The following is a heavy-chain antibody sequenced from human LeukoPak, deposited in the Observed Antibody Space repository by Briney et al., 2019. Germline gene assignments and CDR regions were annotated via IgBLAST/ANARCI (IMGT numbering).Heavy chain of an antibody. CDR3: ARGLGVVMGYYYYYMDV. J-gene: IGHJ6*03. D-gene: IGHD3-3*01. CDR2: IYTSGST. CDR1: GGSISSYY. V-gene: IGHV4-4*07. Sequence: PSETLSLTCTVSGGSISSYYWSWIRQPAGKGLEWIGRIYTSGSTNYNPSLKSRVTISVDTSKNQFSLKLSSVTAADTAVYYCARGLGVVMGYYYYYMDVWGKGTTVTVSS.